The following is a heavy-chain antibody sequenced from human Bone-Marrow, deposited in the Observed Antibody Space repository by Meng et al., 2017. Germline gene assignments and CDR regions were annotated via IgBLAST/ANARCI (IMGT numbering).Heavy chain of an antibody. V-gene: IGHV4-34*01. CDR3: ARGPTTMAHDFDY. J-gene: IGHJ4*02. Sequence: HLPQSGACLFKPSETLSLTCVVSGGSFSDYYWSWIRQPPGKGLEWIGEINHSGSTNYNPSLEGRATISVDTSQNNLSLRLSSVTAADSAVYYCARGPTTMAHDFDYWGQGTLVTVSS. CDR2: INHSGST. D-gene: IGHD4-11*01. CDR1: GGSFSDYY.